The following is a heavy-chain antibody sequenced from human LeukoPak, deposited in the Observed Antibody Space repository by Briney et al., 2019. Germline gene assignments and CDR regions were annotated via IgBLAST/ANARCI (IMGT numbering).Heavy chain of an antibody. V-gene: IGHV3-23*01. Sequence: PGGSLRLSCAASGFTFSSYAMSWVRQAPGKGLEWVSAISGSGGSTYYADSVKGRFTISRDNSKNTLYLQMNSLRAEDTAVYYCAREARDYYDSSGYSVYWGQGTLVTVSS. CDR1: GFTFSSYA. CDR2: ISGSGGST. CDR3: AREARDYYDSSGYSVY. J-gene: IGHJ4*02. D-gene: IGHD3-22*01.